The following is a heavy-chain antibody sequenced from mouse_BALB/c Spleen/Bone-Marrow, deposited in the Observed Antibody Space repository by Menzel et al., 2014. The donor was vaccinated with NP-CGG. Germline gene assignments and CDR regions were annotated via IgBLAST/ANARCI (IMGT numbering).Heavy chain of an antibody. CDR3: ARHSGSTSYYYTMDY. J-gene: IGHJ4*01. CDR1: GFTFXSFA. CDR2: ISSGGSYT. Sequence: DVMLVESGGGLVKPGGSLKLSCAASGFTFXSFAMSWVRQTPEKRLEWVATISSGGSYTYYPDSVKGRFTISRDNAKNTLYLQMSSLRSEDTAMYYCARHSGSTSYYYTMDYWGQGTSVTVSS. V-gene: IGHV5-9-1*01. D-gene: IGHD1-1*01.